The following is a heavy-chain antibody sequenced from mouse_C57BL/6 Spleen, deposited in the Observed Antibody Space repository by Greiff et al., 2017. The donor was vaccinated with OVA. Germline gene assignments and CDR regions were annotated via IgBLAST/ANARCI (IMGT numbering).Heavy chain of an antibody. J-gene: IGHJ3*01. CDR1: GYTFTDYE. D-gene: IGHD2-2*01. V-gene: IGHV1-15*01. CDR2: IDPETGGT. Sequence: VQLQQSGAELVRPGASVTLSCKASGYTFTDYEMHWVKQTPVHGLEWIGAIDPETGGTAYNQKFKGKAILTADKSSSTAYMELRSLTSEDSAVYYCTREGVYYGYDVGAYWGQGTLVTVSA. CDR3: TREGVYYGYDVGAY.